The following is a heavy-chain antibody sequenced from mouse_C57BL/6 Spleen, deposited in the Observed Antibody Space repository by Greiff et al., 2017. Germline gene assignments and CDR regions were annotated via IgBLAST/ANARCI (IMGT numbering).Heavy chain of an antibody. J-gene: IGHJ2*01. CDR1: GYTFTSYW. V-gene: IGHV1-61*01. CDR3: ARWGEGYFDD. CDR2: IYPSDSET. Sequence: VQLQQPGAELVRPGSSVKLSCKASGYTFTSYWMDWVKQRPGQGLEWIGNIYPSDSETHYNHKFKDKATLTVDKSSSTAYMQLSSLTSEDSAVYYWARWGEGYFDDWGQGTTLTVSS.